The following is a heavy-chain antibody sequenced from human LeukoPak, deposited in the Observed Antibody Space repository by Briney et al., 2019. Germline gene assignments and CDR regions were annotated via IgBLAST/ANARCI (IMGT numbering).Heavy chain of an antibody. V-gene: IGHV3-23*01. CDR3: AKGTGIAAAGTSPLDP. Sequence: GGSLRLSCAASGFTFSSYAMSWVRQAPGKGLEWVSAISGSGGSTYYADSVKGRFTIYRDNSKNTLYLQMNSLRAEDTAVYYCAKGTGIAAAGTSPLDPWGQGTLVTVSS. CDR1: GFTFSSYA. CDR2: ISGSGGST. J-gene: IGHJ5*02. D-gene: IGHD6-13*01.